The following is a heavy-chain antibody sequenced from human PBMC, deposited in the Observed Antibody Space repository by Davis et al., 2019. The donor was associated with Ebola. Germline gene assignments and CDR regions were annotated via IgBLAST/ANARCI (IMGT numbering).Heavy chain of an antibody. CDR3: AKSPRGGVYDFGMDV. CDR2: IDPSDSET. V-gene: IGHV5-10-1*01. J-gene: IGHJ6*02. Sequence: GESLKISCKASGYSFPNHWITWVRQMPGKGLEWMGRIDPSDSETNYSPSTQGHVTISADKSITTAYLQWGSLEASDTGMYYCAKSPRGGVYDFGMDVWGQGTTVTVSS. CDR1: GYSFPNHW.